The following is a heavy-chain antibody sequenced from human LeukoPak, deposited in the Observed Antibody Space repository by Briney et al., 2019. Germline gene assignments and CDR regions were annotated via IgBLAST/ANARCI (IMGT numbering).Heavy chain of an antibody. V-gene: IGHV3-9*01. J-gene: IGHJ4*02. CDR3: AKGTSWYLTNYFDY. CDR1: GFTFDDYA. CDR2: ISWNSGSI. Sequence: GTSLRVSCAASGFTFDDYAMHWVRQAPGKGLEWVSGISWNSGSIGYADSVKGRFAISRDNAKNSLYLQMNSLRAEDTALYYCAKGTSWYLTNYFDYWGRGTLVTVSS. D-gene: IGHD6-13*01.